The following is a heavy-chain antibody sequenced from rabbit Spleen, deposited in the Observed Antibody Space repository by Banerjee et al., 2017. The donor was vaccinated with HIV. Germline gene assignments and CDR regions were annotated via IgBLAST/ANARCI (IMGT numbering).Heavy chain of an antibody. D-gene: IGHD6-1*01. Sequence: QSLEESGGDLVKPGASLTLTCKASGIDFSSSYYMCWVRQAPGKGLEWIGCIDTGSGSTYYASWAKGRFTISKTSSTTVTLQMTSLTAADTATYFCARDTGGDGYGLWGPGTLVTVS. CDR3: ARDTGGDGYGL. V-gene: IGHV1S40*01. J-gene: IGHJ4*01. CDR2: IDTGSGST. CDR1: GIDFSSSYY.